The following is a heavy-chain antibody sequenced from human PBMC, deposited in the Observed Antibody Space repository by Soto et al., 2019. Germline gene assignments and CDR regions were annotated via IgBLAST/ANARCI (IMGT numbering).Heavy chain of an antibody. Sequence: GGSLRLSCAASGFTFSSYNMNWVRQAPGKGLEWVAVISYDGSNKYYADSVKGRFTISRDNSKNTLYLQMNSLRAEDTAVYYWARSLRLTHFDYGGRGTLVTVSS. J-gene: IGHJ4*02. D-gene: IGHD3-10*01. CDR1: GFTFSSYN. CDR2: ISYDGSNK. CDR3: ARSLRLTHFDY. V-gene: IGHV3-30*03.